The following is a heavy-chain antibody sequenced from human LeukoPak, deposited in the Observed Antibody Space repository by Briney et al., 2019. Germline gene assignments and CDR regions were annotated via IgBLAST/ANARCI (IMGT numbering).Heavy chain of an antibody. CDR2: IYHSGST. CDR1: GGSISSSNW. V-gene: IGHV4-4*02. Sequence: SGTLSLTCAVSGGSISSSNWWSWVRQPPGKGLEWIGEIYHSGSTNYNPSLKSRVTISVDKSKNQFSLKLSSVTAADTAVYYCAADSSGYSFNAFDIWGQGTMVTVSS. J-gene: IGHJ3*02. CDR3: AADSSGYSFNAFDI. D-gene: IGHD3-22*01.